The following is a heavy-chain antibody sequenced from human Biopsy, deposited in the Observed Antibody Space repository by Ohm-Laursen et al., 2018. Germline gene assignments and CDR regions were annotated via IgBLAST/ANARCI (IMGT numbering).Heavy chain of an antibody. V-gene: IGHV4-59*01. J-gene: IGHJ6*02. D-gene: IGHD2/OR15-2a*01. CDR2: IYYSGST. CDR1: GGSISSDY. CDR3: ARATNSTGWPYYYFYGMDV. Sequence: GTLSLTWTVSGGSISSDYWSWIRQTPGKGLEWIGYIYYSGSTNYNPSLKSRVAISVDTSKNQFSLRLNSVTAADTAVYYCARATNSTGWPYYYFYGMDVWGQGTTVTVSS.